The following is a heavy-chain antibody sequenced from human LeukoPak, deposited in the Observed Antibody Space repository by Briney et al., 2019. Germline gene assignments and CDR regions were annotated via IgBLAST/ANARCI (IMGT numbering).Heavy chain of an antibody. CDR3: AREDGSSWYYFDY. CDR2: ISWDGGST. D-gene: IGHD6-13*01. J-gene: IGHJ4*02. CDR1: GFTFDDYT. Sequence: GGSLRLSCAASGFTFDDYTMHWVRQAPGEGLEWVSLISWDGGSTYYADSVKGRFTISRDNSKNSLYLQMNSLRAEDTAVYYCAREDGSSWYYFDYWGQGTLVTVSS. V-gene: IGHV3-43*01.